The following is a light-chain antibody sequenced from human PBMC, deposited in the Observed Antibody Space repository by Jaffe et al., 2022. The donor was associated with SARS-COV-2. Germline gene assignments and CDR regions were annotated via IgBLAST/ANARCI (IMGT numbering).Light chain of an antibody. CDR3: QQRGNWGLT. J-gene: IGKJ4*01. V-gene: IGKV3-11*01. Sequence: EIVLTQSPATLSLSPGERATLSCRASQSVSRYLAWYQQKPGQAPRLLIYDASNRATGIPARFSGSGSGTDFTLTISSLEPEDLAVYYCQQRGNWGLTFGGGTKVEIK. CDR1: QSVSRY. CDR2: DAS.